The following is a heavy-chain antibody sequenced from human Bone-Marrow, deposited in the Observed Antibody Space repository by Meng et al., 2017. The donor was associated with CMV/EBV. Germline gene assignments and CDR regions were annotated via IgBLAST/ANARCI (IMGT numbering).Heavy chain of an antibody. D-gene: IGHD1-26*01. J-gene: IGHJ6*02. CDR1: GFTFSNYW. CDR2: IKQDGSEK. V-gene: IGHV3-7*04. Sequence: GGSLRLSCAASGFTFSNYWMTWVRQAPGKGLEWVANIKQDGSEKYYVDSVRGRFTISRDNAKNSLYVQMYSLRVEDTAVYYCARVNSGTYYTQYYYGMDVWGQGTTVNVAS. CDR3: ARVNSGTYYTQYYYGMDV.